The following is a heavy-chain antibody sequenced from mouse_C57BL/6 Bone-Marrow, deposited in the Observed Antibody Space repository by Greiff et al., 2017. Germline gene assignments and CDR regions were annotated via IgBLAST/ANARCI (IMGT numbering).Heavy chain of an antibody. CDR1: GFNIKDDY. Sequence: EVQLVESGAELVRPGASVKLSCTASGFNIKDDYMHWVKQRPEQGLEWIGWIDPENGDTEYASKFQGKATITADTSSNTAYLQLSSLTSEDTAVYYCTTLPVPVDYWGQGTTLTVSS. V-gene: IGHV14-4*01. CDR2: IDPENGDT. J-gene: IGHJ2*01. CDR3: TTLPVPVDY.